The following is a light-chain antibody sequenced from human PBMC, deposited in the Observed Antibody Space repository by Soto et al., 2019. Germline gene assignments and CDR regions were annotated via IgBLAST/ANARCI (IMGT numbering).Light chain of an antibody. CDR3: QQYYSYPPWT. Sequence: AIRMTQSPSSFSASTGDRVTITCRASQGISSYLAWYQQKLGKAPKLLIYAASTLQSGVPSRFSGSGSGTDFTLTICCLQSEDFATYNCQQYYSYPPWTVGQGTKVEIK. CDR1: QGISSY. CDR2: AAS. J-gene: IGKJ1*01. V-gene: IGKV1-8*01.